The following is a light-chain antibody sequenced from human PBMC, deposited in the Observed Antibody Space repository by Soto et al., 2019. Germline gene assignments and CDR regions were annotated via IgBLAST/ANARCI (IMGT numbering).Light chain of an antibody. V-gene: IGLV2-11*01. J-gene: IGLJ1*01. CDR1: SSDVGAYKY. CDR2: DVT. CDR3: FSFTTTSTHV. Sequence: QSVLTQPRSVSGSPGQSVTISCTGTSSDVGAYKYVSWYQHYPGEAPKVMIYDVTQRPSGVPDRFSGTKSGNTASLTISGLQVEDEAEYFCFSFTTTSTHVFGTGTKVTVL.